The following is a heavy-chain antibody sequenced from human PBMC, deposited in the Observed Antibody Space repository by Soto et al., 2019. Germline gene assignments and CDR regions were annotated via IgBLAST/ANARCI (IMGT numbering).Heavy chain of an antibody. V-gene: IGHV3-15*01. CDR2: IKSKTDGGTT. Sequence: GGSLRLSCAASGFTFSNAWMSWVRQAPGKGLEWVGRIKSKTDGGTTDYAAPVKGRFTISRDDSRDMVYMEMYSLKTDDTAVYYCTTDSLFTGKLVSMDNWGHGTLVTVSS. CDR1: GFTFSNAW. D-gene: IGHD3-9*01. J-gene: IGHJ4*01. CDR3: TTDSLFTGKLVSMDN.